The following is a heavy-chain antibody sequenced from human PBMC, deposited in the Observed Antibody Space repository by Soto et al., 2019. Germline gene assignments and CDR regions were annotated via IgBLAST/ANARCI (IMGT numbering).Heavy chain of an antibody. CDR3: ARDWGAGAIFGVVWPYGHFDP. Sequence: QVQLVQSGAEVKKPGASVKVSCKASGYTFTSYGISWVRQAPGQGLEWMGWISAYNGNTNYAQKLQGRVTMTTDTSTRTAYMERRSRSSDDTAVYYFARDWGAGAIFGVVWPYGHFDPWGQGTLVTVSS. CDR1: GYTFTSYG. J-gene: IGHJ5*02. D-gene: IGHD3-3*01. CDR2: ISAYNGNT. V-gene: IGHV1-18*01.